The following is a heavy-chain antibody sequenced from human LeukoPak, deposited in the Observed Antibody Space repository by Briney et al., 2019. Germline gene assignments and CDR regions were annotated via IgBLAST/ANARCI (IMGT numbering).Heavy chain of an antibody. CDR3: ARSLKANYGDYLSWFADI. J-gene: IGHJ3*02. V-gene: IGHV1-18*01. D-gene: IGHD4-17*01. CDR1: GYTFTNYG. Sequence: RWASVKVSCKASGYTFTNYGVSWVRQAPGQGLEWMGWISAYNGYTNYAQKFQFRVTMTTDTSTSTAYMELRSLRSDDTAVYYCARSLKANYGDYLSWFADIWGQGTMVTVSS. CDR2: ISAYNGYT.